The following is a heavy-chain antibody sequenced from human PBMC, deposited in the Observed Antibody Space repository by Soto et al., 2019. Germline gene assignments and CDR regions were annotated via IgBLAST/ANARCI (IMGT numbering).Heavy chain of an antibody. V-gene: IGHV4-59*05. CDR3: AVGHYYDSSGYYYTYDY. Sequence: VQLLESGGGLVQPGGSLRLSCAASGFTFSIYAMTWVRQAPGKGLEWIGSIYYSGSTYYNPSLKSRVTISVDTSKNQFSLKLSSVTAADTAVYYCAVGHYYDSSGYYYTYDYWGQGTLVTVSS. CDR1: GFTFSIYA. CDR2: IYYSGST. J-gene: IGHJ4*02. D-gene: IGHD3-22*01.